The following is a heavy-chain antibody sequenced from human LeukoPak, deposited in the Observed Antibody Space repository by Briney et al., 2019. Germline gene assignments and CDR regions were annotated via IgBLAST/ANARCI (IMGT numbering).Heavy chain of an antibody. V-gene: IGHV4-39*01. D-gene: IGHD5-12*01. CDR2: IYYSGST. CDR3: ARLNVAPGYFDY. CDR1: GGSISSSNYY. Sequence: SETLSLTCTVSGGSISSSNYYWGWIRQPPGKGLEWIGSIYYSGSTYYNPSLKSRVTISVDTSKNQFSLKLSSVTAADTAVYYCARLNVAPGYFDYWGQGTLVTVSS. J-gene: IGHJ4*02.